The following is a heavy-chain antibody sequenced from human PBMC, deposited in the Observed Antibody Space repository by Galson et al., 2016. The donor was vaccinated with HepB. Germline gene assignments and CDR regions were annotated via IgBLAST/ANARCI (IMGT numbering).Heavy chain of an antibody. V-gene: IGHV1-8*01. J-gene: IGHJ1*01. Sequence: SCKASGYPFTSYDINWVRQATGQGLEWMGWMNPNSGDTDYAQKFQGRVTMTRDTSISTAYMELTSLRSEDTAVYYCARVQGRGFIMLNFWGQGTLVTVSS. D-gene: IGHD3-10*01. CDR3: ARVQGRGFIMLNF. CDR1: GYPFTSYD. CDR2: MNPNSGDT.